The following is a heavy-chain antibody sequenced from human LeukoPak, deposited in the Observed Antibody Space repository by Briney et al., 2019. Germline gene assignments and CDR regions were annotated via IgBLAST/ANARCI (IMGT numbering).Heavy chain of an antibody. CDR1: GYTFTSYD. CDR3: ARGIIPPGSRVGCFDH. Sequence: GASVKVSCKASGYTFTSYDINWVRQAPGQGFEWMGWINPNSGATNYAQKFQGRVTMTRDTSISTAYMELSSLRSDDTAMYYCARGIIPPGSRVGCFDHWGQGTLVTVSS. V-gene: IGHV1-2*02. D-gene: IGHD2-8*01. J-gene: IGHJ4*02. CDR2: INPNSGAT.